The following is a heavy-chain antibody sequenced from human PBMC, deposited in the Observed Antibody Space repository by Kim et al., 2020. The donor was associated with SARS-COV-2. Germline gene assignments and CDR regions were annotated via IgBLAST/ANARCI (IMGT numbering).Heavy chain of an antibody. CDR1: GFTFSTSA. CDR3: AKDSQYFWVGEG. CDR2: ISRRGANK. D-gene: IGHD3-16*01. V-gene: IGHV3-23*01. J-gene: IGHJ1*01. Sequence: GGSLRLSCATSGFTFSTSAMSWVRHTPGEGLEWVSAISRRGANKYYADSVKGRFTISRDNSKNTLFLQMNSLRAKDTAVYYCAKDSQYFWVGEGWGQ.